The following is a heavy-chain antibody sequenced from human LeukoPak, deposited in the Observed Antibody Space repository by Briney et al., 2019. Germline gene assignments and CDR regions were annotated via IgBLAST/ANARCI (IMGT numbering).Heavy chain of an antibody. CDR2: SSPTGDIT. CDR3: ARVPDFIARPCDS. CDR1: GGSFSGNF. D-gene: IGHD2-21*01. Sequence: SETLSLTCAVYGGSFSGNFWTLIRQTPGRGLEWIGESSPTGDITGYNPSLKGRATISVDSSKNQFSLKLTSVTAADTGVYYCARVPDFIARPCDSWGPGTLVTVSS. J-gene: IGHJ4*02. V-gene: IGHV4-34*01.